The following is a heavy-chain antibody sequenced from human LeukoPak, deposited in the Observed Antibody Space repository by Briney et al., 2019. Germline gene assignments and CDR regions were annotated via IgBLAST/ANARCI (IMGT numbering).Heavy chain of an antibody. CDR3: AKLPAGAKSNY. Sequence: PGGSLRLSCATSGFTFSNAWMNWVRQAPGKGLEWVAVISYDGSNKYYADSVKGRFTISRDNSKNTLYLQMNSLRAEDTAVYYCAKLPAGAKSNYWGQGTLVTVSS. CDR2: ISYDGSNK. CDR1: GFTFSNAW. V-gene: IGHV3-30*18. D-gene: IGHD1-26*01. J-gene: IGHJ4*02.